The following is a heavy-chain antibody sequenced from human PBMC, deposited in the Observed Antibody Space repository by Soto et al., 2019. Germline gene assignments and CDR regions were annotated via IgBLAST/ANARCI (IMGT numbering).Heavy chain of an antibody. CDR3: TTDLGPMALPIFSW. D-gene: IGHD1-26*01. V-gene: IGHV3-15*01. CDR2: IKSKTHGGTS. CDR1: GFSFTDAW. J-gene: IGHJ4*02. Sequence: EVQLVESGGGLVKPGGSLRLSCTASGFSFTDAWMGWVRQAPGKGLEWVGRIKSKTHGGTSDYAAPVKDRFIISRDDSKYPVYLQMDSLRSEDTAIYHCTTDLGPMALPIFSWWGQGTPVTVSS.